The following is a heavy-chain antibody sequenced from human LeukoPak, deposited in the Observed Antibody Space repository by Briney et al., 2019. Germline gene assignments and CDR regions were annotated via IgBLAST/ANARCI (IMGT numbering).Heavy chain of an antibody. V-gene: IGHV4-38-2*02. CDR2: INHGGST. D-gene: IGHD6-13*01. CDR1: GYSISTAYY. Sequence: SETLSLTCTVSGYSISTAYYWSWIRQPPGKGLEWIGEINHGGSTNYNPSLKSRVTLSVDTSKNQFSLKLTSVTAADTAVYYCARDGYSTPDVWGQGTTVTVSS. CDR3: ARDGYSTPDV. J-gene: IGHJ6*02.